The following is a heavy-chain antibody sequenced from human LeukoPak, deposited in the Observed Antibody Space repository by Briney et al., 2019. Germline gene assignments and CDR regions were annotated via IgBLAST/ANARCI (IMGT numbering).Heavy chain of an antibody. CDR2: IYYSGST. CDR3: ARGLAAYSYGYYYYGMDV. D-gene: IGHD5-18*01. V-gene: IGHV4-59*01. Sequence: SETLSLTCTVSGGSISSYYWSWIRQPPGKGLEWIGYIYYSGSTNYNPSLKGRVTISVDTSKNQFSLKLSSVTAADTAVYYCARGLAAYSYGYYYYGMDVWGQGTTVTVSS. J-gene: IGHJ6*02. CDR1: GGSISSYY.